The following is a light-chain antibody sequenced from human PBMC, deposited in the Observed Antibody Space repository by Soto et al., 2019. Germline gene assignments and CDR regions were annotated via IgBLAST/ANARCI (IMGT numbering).Light chain of an antibody. V-gene: IGKV3-20*01. J-gene: IGKJ1*01. Sequence: VWMHCPRIISQCKEDRATXSCRASQSVSSSYLAWYQQKPGQPPSLLIYGSSSRATGIPDRFSGSGSGTDFTLNISKLEAEDFAVYYSQQYLKSVSFGQGAEV. CDR2: GSS. CDR1: QSVSSSY. CDR3: QQYLKSVS.